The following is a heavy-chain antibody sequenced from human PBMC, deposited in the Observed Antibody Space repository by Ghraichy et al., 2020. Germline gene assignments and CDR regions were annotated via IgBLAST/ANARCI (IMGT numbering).Heavy chain of an antibody. CDR3: ARAPYDDDGFYDDGFDV. J-gene: IGHJ3*01. D-gene: IGHD4-17*01. CDR2: IYQSGAT. V-gene: IGHV4-30-2*01. CDR1: GGSISSGSFS. Sequence: SQTLSLTCDVSGGSISSGSFSWSWIRQPPGKGLEWIGYIYQSGATYYNPSLKSRVTISLDDSRNQFSLSLSSVTAADTAVYYCARAPYDDDGFYDDGFDVWGQGIMLTVSS.